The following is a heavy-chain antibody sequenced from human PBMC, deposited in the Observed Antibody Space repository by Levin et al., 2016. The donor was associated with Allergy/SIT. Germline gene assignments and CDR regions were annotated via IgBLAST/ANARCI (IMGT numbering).Heavy chain of an antibody. CDR1: GFTFSSYA. V-gene: IGHV3-23*01. D-gene: IGHD3-10*01. J-gene: IGHJ3*02. Sequence: GESLKISCAASGFTFSSYAMSWVRQAPGKGLEWVSAISSSGSNTYYADSVKGRFTISRDNSKSTVYLQMNSLRAEDTAVYYVRSYGSGSHDAFDIWGQGTMVTVSS. CDR3: RSYGSGSHDAFDI. CDR2: ISSSGSNT.